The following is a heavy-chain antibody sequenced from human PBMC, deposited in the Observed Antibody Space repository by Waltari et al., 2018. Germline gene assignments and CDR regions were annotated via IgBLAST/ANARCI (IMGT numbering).Heavy chain of an antibody. D-gene: IGHD5-12*01. Sequence: QVQLVESGGGVVQPGRSLRLSCAASGFTFSSYAMHWVRQAPGKGLEWVAVISYDGSNKYYADSVKGRFTISRDNSKNTLYLQMNSLRAEDTAVYYCARAPNRDGYNYAFDIWGQGTMVTVSS. CDR3: ARAPNRDGYNYAFDI. J-gene: IGHJ3*02. CDR1: GFTFSSYA. V-gene: IGHV3-30-3*01. CDR2: ISYDGSNK.